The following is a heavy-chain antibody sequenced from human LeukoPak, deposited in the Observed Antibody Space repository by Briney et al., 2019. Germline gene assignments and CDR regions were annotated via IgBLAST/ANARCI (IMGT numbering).Heavy chain of an antibody. Sequence: ASVKVSFKASGYTFTGYYIHWVRQAPGRGLEWMGWINPNSGGANYAQKFQGRVTMTRDTSISAAYMDLHSLRSDDTAVYFCARDKSLADPYFFDYWGQGTLVTVSS. CDR3: ARDKSLADPYFFDY. CDR2: INPNSGGA. J-gene: IGHJ4*02. V-gene: IGHV1-2*02. CDR1: GYTFTGYY.